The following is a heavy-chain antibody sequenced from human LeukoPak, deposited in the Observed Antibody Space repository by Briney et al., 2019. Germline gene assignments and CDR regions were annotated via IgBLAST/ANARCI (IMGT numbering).Heavy chain of an antibody. CDR2: VIPIFGTA. CDR1: GDTFSSYA. V-gene: IGHV1-69*06. Sequence: SVKVSCKASGDTFSSYAISWVRQAPGQGLEWMGGVIPIFGTANYAQKFQGRVTITADKSTSTAYMELSSLRSEDTAVYYCARGPEGYYYYYYMDVWGKGTTVTVSS. J-gene: IGHJ6*03. CDR3: ARGPEGYYYYYYMDV.